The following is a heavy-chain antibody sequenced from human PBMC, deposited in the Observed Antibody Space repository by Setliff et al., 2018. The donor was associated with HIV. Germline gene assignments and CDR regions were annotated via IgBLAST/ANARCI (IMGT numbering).Heavy chain of an antibody. CDR1: GGTFSSYV. V-gene: IGHV1-69*05. J-gene: IGHJ5*02. Sequence: SVKVSCKASGGTFSSYVISWVRQAPGQGPEWMGGIIPMYGVANYTQKFQGRVTITTDESTSTAYMELSSLRSEDTAVYYCALPYCGGGNCWSSASLPPAGWFDPWGQGTLVTVSS. D-gene: IGHD2-15*01. CDR3: ALPYCGGGNCWSSASLPPAGWFDP. CDR2: IIPMYGVA.